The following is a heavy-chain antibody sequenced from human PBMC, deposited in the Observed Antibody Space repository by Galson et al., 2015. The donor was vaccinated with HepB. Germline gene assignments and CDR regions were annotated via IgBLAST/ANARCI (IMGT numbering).Heavy chain of an antibody. V-gene: IGHV3-33*01. CDR3: ARSGSRVSSTMVYGEGDAFDI. Sequence: SLRLSCAASGFTFSSYGMHWVRRAPGKGLEWVAVIWYDGSNKYYADSVKGRFTISRDNSKNTLYLQMNSLRAEDTAVYYCARSGSRVSSTMVYGEGDAFDIWGQGTMVTVSS. CDR2: IWYDGSNK. D-gene: IGHD2-8*01. J-gene: IGHJ3*02. CDR1: GFTFSSYG.